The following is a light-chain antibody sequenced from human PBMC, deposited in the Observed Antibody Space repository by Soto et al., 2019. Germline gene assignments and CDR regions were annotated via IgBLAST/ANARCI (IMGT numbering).Light chain of an antibody. CDR2: EVS. CDR3: MQTIQLSWT. J-gene: IGKJ1*01. V-gene: IGKV2D-29*01. CDR1: QSLEYSDGRTY. Sequence: DLVMTQTPLALSVIPGQPASISCKSSQSLEYSDGRTYLFWYLQKPGQAPQLLISEVSNRFSGVPDRVSGGGSGTDFVLEISRVEAEVVGVYYCMQTIQLSWTFGQGTKLEI.